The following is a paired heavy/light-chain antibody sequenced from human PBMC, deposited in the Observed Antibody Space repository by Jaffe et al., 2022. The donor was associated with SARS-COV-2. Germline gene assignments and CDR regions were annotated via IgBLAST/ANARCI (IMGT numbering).Light chain of an antibody. Sequence: EIVLTQSPGTLSLSPGERATLSCRASQSVSSTYLAWYQQKPGQAPRLVMYAASIRATGIPDRFSGSGSGTDFTLTISRLEPEDLAVYYCQQYGDSPLTFGGGTTVEIK. CDR1: QSVSSTY. CDR2: AAS. J-gene: IGKJ4*01. CDR3: QQYGDSPLT. V-gene: IGKV3-20*01.
Heavy chain of an antibody. CDR2: IYHTGTT. Sequence: QLRLQESGPGLVKPSETLSLTCTVSGDSTSRIIYYWVWIRQPPGEGLEWLASIYHTGTTFYNPSLKSRVTISKDTPNNQFSLKLNSVTAADTAVYFCASRTTGDAFDVWGQGTMVTVSS. CDR1: GDSTSRIIYY. J-gene: IGHJ3*01. V-gene: IGHV4-39*01. CDR3: ASRTTGDAFDV.